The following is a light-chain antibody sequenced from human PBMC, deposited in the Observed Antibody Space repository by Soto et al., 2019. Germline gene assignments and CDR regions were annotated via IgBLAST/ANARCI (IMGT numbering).Light chain of an antibody. J-gene: IGLJ1*01. CDR3: SSYTSSSRV. CDR2: EVT. Sequence: QSVLSQPASVSGSPGQSITISCTGTSNDVGYYNYVSWYQQHPGQAPKLMISEVTTRPSGVSDRFSGSKSGNTASLTISRLLTEDEADYYCSSYTSSSRVFGTGTKV. V-gene: IGLV2-14*01. CDR1: SNDVGYYNY.